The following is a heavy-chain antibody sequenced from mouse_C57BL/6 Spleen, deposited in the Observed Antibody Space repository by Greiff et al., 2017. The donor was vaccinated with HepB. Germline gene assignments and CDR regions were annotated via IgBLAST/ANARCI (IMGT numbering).Heavy chain of an antibody. CDR3: ANCDWFAY. J-gene: IGHJ3*01. CDR1: GFTFSDYG. V-gene: IGHV5-17*01. Sequence: EVKLVESGGGLVKPGGSLKLSCAASGFTFSDYGMHWVRQAPEKGLEWVAYISSGSSTIYYADTVKGRFTISRDNAKNTLFLQMTSLRSEDMAMYYCANCDWFAYWGQGTLVTVSA. CDR2: ISSGSSTI.